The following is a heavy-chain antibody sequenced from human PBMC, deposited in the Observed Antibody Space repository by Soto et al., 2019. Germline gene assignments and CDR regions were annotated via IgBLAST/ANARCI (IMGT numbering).Heavy chain of an antibody. Sequence: GGSLRLSCAASGFTFSSYAMHLVRQAPGKELEWVAVISYDGSNKYYADSVKGRFTISRDNSKNTLYLQMNSLRAEDTAVYYCARMKYYDILTGYQTXFDYWGQGILVTVSS. CDR1: GFTFSSYA. J-gene: IGHJ4*02. V-gene: IGHV3-30-3*01. D-gene: IGHD3-9*01. CDR3: ARMKYYDILTGYQTXFDY. CDR2: ISYDGSNK.